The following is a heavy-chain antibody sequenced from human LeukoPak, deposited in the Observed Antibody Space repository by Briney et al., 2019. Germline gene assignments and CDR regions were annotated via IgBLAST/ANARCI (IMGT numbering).Heavy chain of an antibody. CDR1: GFTFSSYT. V-gene: IGHV3-21*01. D-gene: IGHD2-2*01. CDR2: ISSSSSSI. J-gene: IGHJ4*02. Sequence: GGSLRLSCAASGFTFSSYTMNWVRQAPGKGLEWVSSISSSSSSIYYADSLKGRFTISRDNAKKSLYLQMNSLRAEDTAVYYCARDLRVVPGDFDYWGQGTLVTVSS. CDR3: ARDLRVVPGDFDY.